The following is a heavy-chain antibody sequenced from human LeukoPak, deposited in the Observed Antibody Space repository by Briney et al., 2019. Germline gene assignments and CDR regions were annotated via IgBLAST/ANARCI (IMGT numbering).Heavy chain of an antibody. CDR1: GDPISGFY. CDR3: ARGQMTTVPLLDY. Sequence: PSETLSLTCTVSGDPISGFYWAWIRQPPGRGLEWIGYTYYSASTNYNPSLKRRVTISSDTSKKQFSLKMSSVTAADTAVYYCARGQMTTVPLLDYWGQGALVTVSS. J-gene: IGHJ4*02. CDR2: TYYSAST. D-gene: IGHD4-11*01. V-gene: IGHV4-59*01.